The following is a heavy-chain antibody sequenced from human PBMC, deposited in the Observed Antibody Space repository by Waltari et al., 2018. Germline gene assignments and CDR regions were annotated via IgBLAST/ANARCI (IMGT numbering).Heavy chain of an antibody. CDR3: AKEGGYCSGGSCQGMDY. Sequence: QVQLVESGGGVVQPGRSLRLSCAASGFTFSSYGMPWVRQAPGKGLEWVAVISYDGSNKYYADSVKGRFTISRDNSKNTLYLQMNSLRAEDTAVYYCAKEGGYCSGGSCQGMDYWGQGTLVTVSS. J-gene: IGHJ4*02. D-gene: IGHD2-15*01. CDR2: ISYDGSNK. V-gene: IGHV3-30*18. CDR1: GFTFSSYG.